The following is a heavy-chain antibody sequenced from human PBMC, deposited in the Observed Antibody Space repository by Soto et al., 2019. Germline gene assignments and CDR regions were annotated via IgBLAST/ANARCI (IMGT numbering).Heavy chain of an antibody. CDR1: GYTFTSYD. V-gene: IGHV1-8*01. Sequence: ASVKVSCKASGYTFTSYDINWVRQATGQGLEWVGWMNPNSGNTGYAQKFQGRVTMTRNTSISTAYMELSSLRSEDTAVYYCASSSAGTTARHYYYYYMDVWGKGTTVTVSS. D-gene: IGHD6-6*01. CDR3: ASSSAGTTARHYYYYYMDV. CDR2: MNPNSGNT. J-gene: IGHJ6*03.